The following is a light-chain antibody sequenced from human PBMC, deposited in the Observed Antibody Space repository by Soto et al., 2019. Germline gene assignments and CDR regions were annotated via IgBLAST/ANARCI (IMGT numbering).Light chain of an antibody. V-gene: IGLV4-69*01. J-gene: IGLJ3*02. Sequence: QSVLTQSPSASASLGASVKLTCTLSSGHNNYAIAWHQQQPEKGPRYLMKVNSDGSHSKGDGIPDRFSGSSSGAERYLTISSLQSEDEADYYCQTWGTDIGVFGGGTQLTVL. CDR2: VNSDGSH. CDR3: QTWGTDIGV. CDR1: SGHNNYA.